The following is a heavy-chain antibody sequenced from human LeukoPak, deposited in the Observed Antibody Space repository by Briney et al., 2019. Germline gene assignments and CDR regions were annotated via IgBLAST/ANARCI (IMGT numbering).Heavy chain of an antibody. CDR1: GFTFSSYE. V-gene: IGHV3-48*03. J-gene: IGHJ1*01. D-gene: IGHD3-22*01. Sequence: GGSLRLSCAASGFTFSSYEMNWVRQAPGKGLEWVSYISSSGSTIYYADSVKGRFTISRDNAKNPLYLQMNSLRAEDTAVYYCASGDDSSLPAPIWGQGTLVTVSS. CDR2: ISSSGSTI. CDR3: ASGDDSSLPAPI.